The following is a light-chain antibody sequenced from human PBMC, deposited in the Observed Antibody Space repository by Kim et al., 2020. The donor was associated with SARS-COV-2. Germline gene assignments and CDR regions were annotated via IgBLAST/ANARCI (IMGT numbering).Light chain of an antibody. Sequence: QSVLTQPPSASGTPGQRVTISCSGSSSNIGSNTVNWYQQLPGTAPKLLIYSNNQRPSGVPDRFSGSKSGTSASLAISGLQSEDEADYYCAAWDDSLNGVVFGGGTQRTV. J-gene: IGLJ2*01. CDR3: AAWDDSLNGVV. CDR2: SNN. CDR1: SSNIGSNT. V-gene: IGLV1-44*01.